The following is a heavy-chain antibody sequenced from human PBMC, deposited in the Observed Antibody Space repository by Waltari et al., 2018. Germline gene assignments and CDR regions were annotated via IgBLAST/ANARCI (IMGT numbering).Heavy chain of an antibody. D-gene: IGHD6-13*01. J-gene: IGHJ4*02. CDR2: INQDGSEK. CDR3: TRGGDDSSWYWRN. Sequence: EVQLVESGGGLVQPGGSLRLPCAASGFTFSNIWMTWFRQAPGKGLEWVANINQDGSEKYSVESVKGRFTISRDNAKNSLYLQLNSLRADDTAVYYCTRGGDDSSWYWRNWGQGTLVTVSS. V-gene: IGHV3-7*01. CDR1: GFTFSNIW.